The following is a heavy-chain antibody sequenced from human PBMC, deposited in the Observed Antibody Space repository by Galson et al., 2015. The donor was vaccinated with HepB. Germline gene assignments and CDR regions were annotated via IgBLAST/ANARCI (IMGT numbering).Heavy chain of an antibody. D-gene: IGHD1-26*01. CDR3: ARDQSSSGSYTLSLDY. Sequence: SLRLSCAASGFTFSSHAMSWVRQAPGKGLEWVSGISGSGGSTYYADSVKGRFTTSRDNSKNTLFLQVNSLRAEDTAVYYCARDQSSSGSYTLSLDYWGQGTLVTVSS. CDR2: ISGSGGST. CDR1: GFTFSSHA. V-gene: IGHV3-23*01. J-gene: IGHJ4*02.